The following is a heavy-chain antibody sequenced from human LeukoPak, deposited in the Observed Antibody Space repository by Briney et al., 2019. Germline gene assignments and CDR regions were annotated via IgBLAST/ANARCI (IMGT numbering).Heavy chain of an antibody. D-gene: IGHD2-15*01. V-gene: IGHV1-24*01. CDR2: FDPEDGET. J-gene: IGHJ2*01. CDR1: GYTLTELS. Sequence: GASVKVSCKVSGYTLTELSMHWVRQAPGKGLEWMGVFDPEDGETIYAQKFQGRVTMTEDTSTDKAYMELSSLRSEDTAVYYCATRASVRCSGGSCYSEYWYFDLWGRGTLVTVSS. CDR3: ATRASVRCSGGSCYSEYWYFDL.